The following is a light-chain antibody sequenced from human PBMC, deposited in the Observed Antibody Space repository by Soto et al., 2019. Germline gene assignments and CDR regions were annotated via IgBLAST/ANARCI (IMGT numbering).Light chain of an antibody. V-gene: IGLV2-14*01. CDR3: FSYTSSDNYV. Sequence: QSVLTQPASVSGSPGQSITISCTGTSSDVGNYKYVSWYQQHPGKAPKLMIYEVSNRPSGVSNRFSGSKSGNTASLTISGLQAEDETDYYCFSYTSSDNYVFGNGTKLTVL. CDR1: SSDVGNYKY. CDR2: EVS. J-gene: IGLJ1*01.